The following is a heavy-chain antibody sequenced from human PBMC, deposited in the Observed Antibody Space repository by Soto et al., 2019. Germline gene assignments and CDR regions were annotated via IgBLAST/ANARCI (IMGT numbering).Heavy chain of an antibody. CDR3: ARERGDIVVVPAAIRPWYFDY. V-gene: IGHV3-33*01. CDR1: GFTFSSYV. Sequence: PGGSLRLSCAASGFTFSSYVMHGVRQAPGKGLGWVAVIWYDGSNKYYADSVKGRFTISRDNSKNTLYLQMNSLRAEDTAVYYCARERGDIVVVPAAIRPWYFDYWGQGTLVTVSS. CDR2: IWYDGSNK. J-gene: IGHJ4*02. D-gene: IGHD2-2*02.